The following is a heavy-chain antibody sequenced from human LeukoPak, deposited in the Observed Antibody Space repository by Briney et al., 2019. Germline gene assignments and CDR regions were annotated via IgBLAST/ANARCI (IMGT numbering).Heavy chain of an antibody. J-gene: IGHJ4*02. V-gene: IGHV3-23*01. CDR1: GFTFSNYA. CDR2: ISGSGGDT. Sequence: GSLRLSCEASGFTFSNYAMTWVRQAPGKGLEWVSAISGSGGDTYYADSVKGRFTISRDNSRNTLYLQMNSLGAEDTALYYCAKGRGRVSPDYWGQGTLVTVSS. CDR3: AKGRGRVSPDY.